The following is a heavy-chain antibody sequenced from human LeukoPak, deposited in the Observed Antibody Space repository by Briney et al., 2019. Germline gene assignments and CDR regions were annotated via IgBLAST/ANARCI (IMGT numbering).Heavy chain of an antibody. V-gene: IGHV4-34*01. D-gene: IGHD5-18*01. J-gene: IGHJ4*02. Sequence: SETLSLTCAVYGGSFSGYYWSWIRQPPGKGLEWIGEINHSGSTNYNPSLESRVTISVDTSKNQFSLKLSSVTAADTAVYYCARSPDTAMGESWGQGTLVTVSS. CDR3: ARSPDTAMGES. CDR2: INHSGST. CDR1: GGSFSGYY.